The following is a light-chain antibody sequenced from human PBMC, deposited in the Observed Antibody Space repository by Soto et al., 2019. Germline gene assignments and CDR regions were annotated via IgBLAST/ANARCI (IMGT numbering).Light chain of an antibody. J-gene: IGKJ4*01. CDR1: QRVSSY. CDR2: DAS. CDR3: QQRYFRVT. Sequence: EIVLTQSPATLSLSPGERATLSCRASQRVSSYLAWFQQKPGQAPRLLIYDASNRDSGIPARFSGSGSGAAFALVIYNLEPEDSALYYCQQRYFRVTFGGGTKEEIK. V-gene: IGKV3-11*01.